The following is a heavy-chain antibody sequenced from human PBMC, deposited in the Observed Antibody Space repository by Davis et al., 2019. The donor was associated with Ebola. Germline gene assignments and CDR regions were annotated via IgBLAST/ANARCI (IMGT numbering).Heavy chain of an antibody. J-gene: IGHJ4*02. V-gene: IGHV1-18*01. D-gene: IGHD5-12*01. Sequence: AASVKVSCKASGYTFTSYGISWVRQAPGQGLEWMGWISAYNGNTKYSQKFQGRVTITRDTSASTAYMELSSLRSEDTAVYYCARREYSGYVFDYWGQGTLVTVSS. CDR3: ARREYSGYVFDY. CDR2: ISAYNGNT. CDR1: GYTFTSYG.